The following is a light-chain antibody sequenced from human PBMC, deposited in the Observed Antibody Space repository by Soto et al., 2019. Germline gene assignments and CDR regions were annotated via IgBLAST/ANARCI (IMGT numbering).Light chain of an antibody. CDR2: AAY. Sequence: EIVLTQSPASLSVSTGERATLSCRASQSVRSKVAWYQQKPGQAPSLVIYAAYIRQTGIPARFSGSGSGTDFTLTISRLEPEDFAVYYCQQYGSSPLTFGGGTKVDIK. V-gene: IGKV3-20*01. CDR3: QQYGSSPLT. J-gene: IGKJ4*01. CDR1: QSVRSK.